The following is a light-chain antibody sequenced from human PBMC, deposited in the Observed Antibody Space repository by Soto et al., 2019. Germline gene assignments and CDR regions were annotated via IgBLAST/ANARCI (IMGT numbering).Light chain of an antibody. CDR2: EVS. CDR1: SSDIGAYNY. Sequence: QSVLTQPASVSGSPGQSITISCTGTSSDIGAYNYVSWYQHHPGKAPKFMMYEVSYRPSGVSDRFSGSKSGNTASLTISGLQAEDEADHYCSSYTSTSTILFGGGTKLTVL. J-gene: IGLJ2*01. V-gene: IGLV2-14*01. CDR3: SSYTSTSTIL.